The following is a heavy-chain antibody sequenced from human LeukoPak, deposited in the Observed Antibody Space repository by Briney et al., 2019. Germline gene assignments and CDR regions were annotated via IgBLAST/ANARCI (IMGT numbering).Heavy chain of an antibody. CDR2: ISGSGGST. J-gene: IGHJ1*01. V-gene: IGHV3-23*01. CDR3: AKIPRYSSGWQYFQH. D-gene: IGHD6-19*01. CDR1: GFTFSSYA. Sequence: GGSLRLSCAASGFTFSSYAMSWVRQAPGKGLEWVSAISGSGGSTYYADSVKGRFTISRDNSKNPLYLQMNSLRAEDTAVYYCAKIPRYSSGWQYFQHWGQGTLVTVSS.